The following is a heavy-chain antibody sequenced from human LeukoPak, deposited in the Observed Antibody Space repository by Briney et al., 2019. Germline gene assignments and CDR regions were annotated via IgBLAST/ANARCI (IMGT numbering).Heavy chain of an antibody. CDR1: GGSFSGYY. CDR2: INHSGST. D-gene: IGHD5-18*01. V-gene: IGHV4-34*01. Sequence: SETLSLTCAVYGGSFSGYYWSWIRQPPGKGLEWIGEINHSGSTNYNPSLKSRVTISVDKSKNQFSLKLSSVTAADTAVYYCARGTKWETAMVKVLYYFDYWGQGTLVTVSS. J-gene: IGHJ4*02. CDR3: ARGTKWETAMVKVLYYFDY.